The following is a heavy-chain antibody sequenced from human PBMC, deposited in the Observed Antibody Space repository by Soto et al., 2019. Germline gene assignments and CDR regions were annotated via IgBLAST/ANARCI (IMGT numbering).Heavy chain of an antibody. Sequence: EVQLVESGGGLVKPGGSLRLSCAASGFTFSNAWMNWVRQAPGKGLEWVGRIKSKTDGGTTDYAAPVKGRCTISRDDSKNTLYLQMNSLKTEDTAVYYCTTDMSGYVLFDYWGQGTLVTVSS. CDR1: GFTFSNAW. CDR3: TTDMSGYVLFDY. D-gene: IGHD5-12*01. V-gene: IGHV3-15*07. J-gene: IGHJ4*02. CDR2: IKSKTDGGTT.